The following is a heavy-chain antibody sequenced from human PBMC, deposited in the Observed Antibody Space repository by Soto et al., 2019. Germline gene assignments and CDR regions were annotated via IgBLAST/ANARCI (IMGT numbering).Heavy chain of an antibody. Sequence: SETLSLTCAVSGYSISSGYYWGWLRQPPGKGLEWIGSIYHGGSTYYNPSLNSRVTLSIDMTNNHVSLILNSVTAADTAVYYCARVGPWYYYGSGGPRDGMGVWGQGTTVTVSS. D-gene: IGHD3-10*01. CDR1: GYSISSGYY. J-gene: IGHJ6*02. CDR3: ARVGPWYYYGSGGPRDGMGV. V-gene: IGHV4-38-2*01. CDR2: IYHGGST.